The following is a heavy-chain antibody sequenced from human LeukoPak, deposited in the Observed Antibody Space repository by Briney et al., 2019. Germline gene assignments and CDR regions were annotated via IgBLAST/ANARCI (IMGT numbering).Heavy chain of an antibody. D-gene: IGHD4-17*01. CDR2: ISYSGST. Sequence: SETLSLTCTVSGGSISSHYWTWIRQSPGKGLEWIGYISYSGSTNYNPSLKSRVTLSVDTSKNQFSLKLSSVTAADTAVYYCARDPTTVTKGFDIWGQGRMVTVSS. V-gene: IGHV4-59*11. CDR1: GGSISSHY. CDR3: ARDPTTVTKGFDI. J-gene: IGHJ3*02.